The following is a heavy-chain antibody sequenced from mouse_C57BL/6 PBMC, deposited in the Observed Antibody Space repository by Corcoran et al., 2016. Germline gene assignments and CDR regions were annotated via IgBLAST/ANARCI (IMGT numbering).Heavy chain of an antibody. CDR1: GYTFTTYG. D-gene: IGHD2-5*01. V-gene: IGHV9-3*01. CDR3: ARPHSNYPLYYAMDY. Sequence: QIQLVQSGPELKKPGETVKISCKASGYTFTTYGMSWVKKAPGKGLKCMGWTNTYSGGPTYDDDFKGRFALSLENSASTAYLQINNLKNEYTATYVCARPHSNYPLYYAMDYWGQGTSATVSS. J-gene: IGHJ4*01. CDR2: TNTYSGGP.